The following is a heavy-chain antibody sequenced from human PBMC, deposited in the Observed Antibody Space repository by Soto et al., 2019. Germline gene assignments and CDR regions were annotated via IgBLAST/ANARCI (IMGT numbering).Heavy chain of an antibody. D-gene: IGHD4-4*01. Sequence: QVQLVQSGAEVKKPGASVKVSCKASGYTFTNYYMHWVRQAPGQGLEWMGIINPSGGSTSYAQKFQGRVTMTRDTSTSTVYMELSSLRSEDTAVYYCARASTVFDAFDIWGQGTMVTVSS. CDR2: INPSGGST. J-gene: IGHJ3*02. V-gene: IGHV1-46*01. CDR3: ARASTVFDAFDI. CDR1: GYTFTNYY.